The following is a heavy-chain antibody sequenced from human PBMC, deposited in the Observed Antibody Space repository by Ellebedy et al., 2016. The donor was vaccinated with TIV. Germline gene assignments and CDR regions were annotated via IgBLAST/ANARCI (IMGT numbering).Heavy chain of an antibody. V-gene: IGHV3-23*01. D-gene: IGHD3-22*01. CDR1: GFSFSSFA. CDR2: LNACGDGP. CDR3: AKGSSSGFNYDRVGFQS. Sequence: GEYLKISCAASGFSFSSFAIHSVRQAPGKGLEWHSVLNACGDGPYSADSVKGRFNVTRDNSKNTLFLQMNGLRAEDTAVYYCAKGSSSGFNYDRVGFQSWGQGTLVTVSS. J-gene: IGHJ5*02.